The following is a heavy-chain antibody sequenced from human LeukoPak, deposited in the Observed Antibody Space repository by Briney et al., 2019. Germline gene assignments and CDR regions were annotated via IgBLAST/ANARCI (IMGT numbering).Heavy chain of an antibody. D-gene: IGHD6-19*01. Sequence: GGSLRLSCEASGFTVSSTYMSWVRQAPGKGLEWVSAIYGNGNTYYTDSVKGRFTISRDNSRNSLDLQMNSLRAEDTAVYYCASSAPPPTDTHYYYMNVWGKGTTVTVSS. CDR1: GFTVSSTY. V-gene: IGHV3-53*01. CDR2: IYGNGNT. J-gene: IGHJ6*03. CDR3: ASSAPPPTDTHYYYMNV.